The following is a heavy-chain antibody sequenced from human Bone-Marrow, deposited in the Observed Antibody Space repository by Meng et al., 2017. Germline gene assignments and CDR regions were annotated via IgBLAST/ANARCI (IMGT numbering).Heavy chain of an antibody. CDR1: GFGFSDGR. CDR3: TASPATEY. J-gene: IGHJ4*02. D-gene: IGHD1-26*01. Sequence: VHVGVEGGGLVKAGGSLSLSLACSGFGFSDGRRSWVRQVPGKGREWVGLIKSKSAGGTTDYAASVKGRFTISRDKSKTTMYLQMNSLKTEDTAVYYCTASPATEYWGQGTLVTVSS. CDR2: IKSKSAGGTT. V-gene: IGHV3-15*01.